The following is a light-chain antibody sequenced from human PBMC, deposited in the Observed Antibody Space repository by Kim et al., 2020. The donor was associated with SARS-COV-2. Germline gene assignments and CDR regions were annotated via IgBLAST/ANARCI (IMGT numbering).Light chain of an antibody. J-gene: IGKJ2*01. Sequence: EIVLTQSPATLSLSPGERGTLSCRASQSVNSYLAWYQQKPGQAPRLLIYDASNRATGIPARFSASGSGTDFTLTISSLEPEDVAVYYCQQRSNWPRTFGQGTKLEI. CDR1: QSVNSY. CDR3: QQRSNWPRT. V-gene: IGKV3-11*01. CDR2: DAS.